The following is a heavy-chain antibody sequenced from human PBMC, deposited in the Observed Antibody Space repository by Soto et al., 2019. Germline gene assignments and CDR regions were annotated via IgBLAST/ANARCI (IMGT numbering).Heavy chain of an antibody. CDR1: GFTFSSYA. J-gene: IGHJ6*03. Sequence: EVELLESGGGLVQPGGSLRLSCAASGFTFSSYAMSWVRQGPGKGLEWVSSVSGSGDSTYYADTVKGRFTVSRDNSKNTLYLQMNSLRAEDTAVYYCAKDPTSRVYYYYYYMDVWGKWTTVTVSS. CDR3: AKDPTSRVYYYYYYMDV. D-gene: IGHD1-26*01. CDR2: VSGSGDST. V-gene: IGHV3-23*01.